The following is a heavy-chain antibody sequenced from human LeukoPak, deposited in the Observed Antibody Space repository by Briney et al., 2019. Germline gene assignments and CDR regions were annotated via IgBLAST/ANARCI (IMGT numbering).Heavy chain of an antibody. CDR3: AKRSDYGGNWNYFDY. CDR1: GFTFSTYG. J-gene: IGHJ4*02. V-gene: IGHV3-23*01. D-gene: IGHD4-23*01. Sequence: TGGSLRLSCAASGFTFSTYGMSWVRQAPGXGLXXXXXIRSRGGSTYYADSVKGPFTISRDKSKNTLHLQMNSLRADDTAVYYCAKRSDYGGNWNYFDYWGQGTPVTVSS. CDR2: IRSRGGST.